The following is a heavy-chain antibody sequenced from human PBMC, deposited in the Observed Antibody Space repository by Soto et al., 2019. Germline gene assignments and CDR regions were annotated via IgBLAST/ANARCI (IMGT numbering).Heavy chain of an antibody. CDR3: ARGYYDFWSGYYRDPYYGMAV. CDR2: IYYSGST. D-gene: IGHD3-3*01. J-gene: IGHJ6*02. CDR1: GGSISSYD. V-gene: IGHV4-59*05. Sequence: SETLSLPCTVSGGSISSYDWSWIRQPPGKGLEWIGSIYYSGSTYYNPSLKSRVTISVDTSKNQFSLKLSSVTAADTAVYYCARGYYDFWSGYYRDPYYGMAVWGQGTTVTVSS.